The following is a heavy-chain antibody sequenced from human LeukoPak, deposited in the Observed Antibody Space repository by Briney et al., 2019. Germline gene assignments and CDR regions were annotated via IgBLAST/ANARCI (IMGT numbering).Heavy chain of an antibody. CDR2: IKTNSGDT. V-gene: IGHV1-2*02. Sequence: ASVKVSCKASGYTFTGYYIHWVRQAPGQGLEWMGCIKTNSGDTNYAQKFQGRLTMTRDTSINTAYMELSSLRSDDTAVYYCRRGDKTFDPWGQGTLVTVSS. CDR3: RRGDKTFDP. CDR1: GYTFTGYY. J-gene: IGHJ5*02.